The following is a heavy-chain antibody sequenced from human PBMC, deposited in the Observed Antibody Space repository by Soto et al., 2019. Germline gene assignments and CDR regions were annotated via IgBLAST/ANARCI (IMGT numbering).Heavy chain of an antibody. CDR2: ISYDGANT. CDR3: ASRSTLSYLAIDA. CDR1: GFTFTSYE. V-gene: IGHV3-30-3*01. J-gene: IGHJ6*02. Sequence: GGSLRLSCVASGFTFTSYEMHWVRQAPGKGLEWVAIISYDGANTYYADSVKGRFIMSRDNFKNTLDLQMDSLRVGDTAVYYCASRSTLSYLAIDAWGEGTKVTVS. D-gene: IGHD1-26*01.